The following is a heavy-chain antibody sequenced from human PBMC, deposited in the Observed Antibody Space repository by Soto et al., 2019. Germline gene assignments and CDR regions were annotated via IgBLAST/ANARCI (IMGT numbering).Heavy chain of an antibody. CDR2: IRHTTSAT. D-gene: IGHD6-19*01. CDR3: ARDRGSSGMFELDV. CDR1: QFPFDVYS. V-gene: IGHV3-48*02. Sequence: GQLVESGGDFVQPGASLRLSCVASQFPFDVYSMHWVRQAPGKGLEWVSYIRHTTSATFYADAVKGRFTISRDNRKNSLFLQMNSLRDDDTGVYFCARDRGSSGMFELDVWGPGTLVTVSS. J-gene: IGHJ3*01.